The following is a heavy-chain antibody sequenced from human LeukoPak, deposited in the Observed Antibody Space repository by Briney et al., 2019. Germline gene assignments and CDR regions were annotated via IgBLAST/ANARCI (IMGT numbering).Heavy chain of an antibody. Sequence: ASVKVSCKLSGYGFASYNMHWVRQAPGQGLKWMGIINPSGGGTIYAQKFQGRVTMTRDMSTSTFFLQLSSLRSEDTAVYYCARVVSARPWRDYYYYYYMDVWGKGTTVT. CDR1: GYGFASYN. J-gene: IGHJ6*03. CDR3: ARVVSARPWRDYYYYYYMDV. D-gene: IGHD1-1*01. CDR2: INPSGGGT. V-gene: IGHV1-46*01.